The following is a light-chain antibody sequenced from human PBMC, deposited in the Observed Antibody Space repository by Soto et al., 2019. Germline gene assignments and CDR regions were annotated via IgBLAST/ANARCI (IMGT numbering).Light chain of an antibody. CDR2: GAS. V-gene: IGKV3-20*01. J-gene: IGKJ4*01. Sequence: EIVLTQSPGTLSLSPGERATLSCRASQSVSSHLAWYQQRPGQAPRLRIYGASSRATGIPDRFSGSGSGTDFTLTTSRLEPEDFALYYWQQYCNSPPLTFGGGPKVEIK. CDR1: QSVSSH. CDR3: QQYCNSPPLT.